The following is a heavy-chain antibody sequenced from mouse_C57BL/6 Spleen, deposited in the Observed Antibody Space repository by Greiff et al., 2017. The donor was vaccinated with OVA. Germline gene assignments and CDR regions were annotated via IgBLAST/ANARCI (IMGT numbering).Heavy chain of an antibody. CDR2: IHPNSGST. CDR3: ARGGAITTVVGDWYFDV. Sequence: QVQLQQPGAELVKPGASVKLSCKASGYTFTSYWMHWVKQRPGQGLEWIGMIHPNSGSTNYNEKFKSKATLTVDKSSSTAYMQLSSLTSEDSAVYYCARGGAITTVVGDWYFDVWGTGTTVTVSS. CDR1: GYTFTSYW. V-gene: IGHV1-64*01. J-gene: IGHJ1*03. D-gene: IGHD1-1*01.